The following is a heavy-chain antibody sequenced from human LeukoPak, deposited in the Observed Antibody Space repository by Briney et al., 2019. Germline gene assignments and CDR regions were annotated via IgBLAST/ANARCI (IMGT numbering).Heavy chain of an antibody. CDR3: ARDLTLWASHSSY. V-gene: IGHV1-2*06. Sequence: ASVKVSCKASGYTFTGYCMHWVRQAPGQGLEWMGRINPNSGGTNYAQKFQGRVTMTRDTSISTAYMELSRLRSDDTAVYYCARDLTLWASHSSYWGREPWSPSPQ. D-gene: IGHD3-16*01. CDR2: INPNSGGT. CDR1: GYTFTGYC. J-gene: IGHJ4*02.